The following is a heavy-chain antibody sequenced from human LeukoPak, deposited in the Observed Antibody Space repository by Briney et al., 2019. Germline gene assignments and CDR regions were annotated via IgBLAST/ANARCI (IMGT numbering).Heavy chain of an antibody. CDR3: AKDGGGTIFGMVIILHYMDV. V-gene: IGHV3-23*01. J-gene: IGHJ6*03. D-gene: IGHD3-3*01. Sequence: GGTLRLSCAASGFTFRSYGMSWVRQTPGKGLEWVSAISSSGGSTYYADSVKGRFTISRDNSKNTLYLQMNSLRAEDTAVYYCAKDGGGTIFGMVIILHYMDVWGKGTTVTVSS. CDR2: ISSSGGST. CDR1: GFTFRSYG.